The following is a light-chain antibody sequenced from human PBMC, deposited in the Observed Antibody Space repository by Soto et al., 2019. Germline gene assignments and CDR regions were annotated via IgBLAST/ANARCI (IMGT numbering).Light chain of an antibody. CDR3: QQYGISPPWT. J-gene: IGKJ1*01. V-gene: IGKV3-20*01. Sequence: EIVLTQSPGTLSLSPGERATLSCRASQSVSSTYLAWYQQKPGQAPRLIIYDASSRAPGIPNRFSGSGSGTDFPLTISRLEPEDFAVYYCQQYGISPPWTFGQGTKVEIK. CDR1: QSVSSTY. CDR2: DAS.